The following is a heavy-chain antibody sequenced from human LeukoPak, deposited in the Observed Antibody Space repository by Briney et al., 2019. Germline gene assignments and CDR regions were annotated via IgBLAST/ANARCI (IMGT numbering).Heavy chain of an antibody. V-gene: IGHV1-2*02. D-gene: IGHD3-10*01. Sequence: GPVKVSCKASGYTFTSYYMHWVRQAPGQGLEWMGWIKPNSGGTRSAQKFQGRVTMTRDTSISTAYMELSSLRYDDTAVYYCATNILVRDIINWFDPWGQGTLVTVSS. CDR3: ATNILVRDIINWFDP. CDR1: GYTFTSYY. CDR2: IKPNSGGT. J-gene: IGHJ5*02.